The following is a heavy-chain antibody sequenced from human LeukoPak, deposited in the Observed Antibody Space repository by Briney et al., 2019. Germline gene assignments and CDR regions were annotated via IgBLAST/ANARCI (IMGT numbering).Heavy chain of an antibody. CDR3: ARHVDADAFDI. CDR1: GFTVSSNY. CDR2: IYSGGST. J-gene: IGHJ3*02. V-gene: IGHV3-66*04. Sequence: PGGSLRLSCAASGFTVSSNYMSWVRQAPGKGLEWVSVIYSGGSTYYADSVKGRFTISRDNSKNTLYLQMNSLRAEDTAVYYCARHVDADAFDIWGQGTMVTVSS. D-gene: IGHD3/OR15-3a*01.